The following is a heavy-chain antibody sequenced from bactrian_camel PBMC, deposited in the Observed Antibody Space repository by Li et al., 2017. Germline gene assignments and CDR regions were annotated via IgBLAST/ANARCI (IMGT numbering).Heavy chain of an antibody. Sequence: HVQLVESGGGSVQAGESLTLSCTVFGLTHRDGDWGWYRQAPGKGLEWVSNIYTDGTTHYADTVKGRFTISKDVAKNTLYLQMNSLKVDDTAVYFCMAVSGYWGQGTQVTVS. CDR3: MAVSGY. D-gene: IGHD7*01. CDR1: GLTHRDGD. J-gene: IGHJ6*01. V-gene: IGHV3S9*01. CDR2: IYTDGTT.